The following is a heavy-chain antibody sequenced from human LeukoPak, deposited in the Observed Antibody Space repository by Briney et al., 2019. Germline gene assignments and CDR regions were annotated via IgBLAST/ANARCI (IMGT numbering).Heavy chain of an antibody. CDR2: IIPIFGTA. Sequence: SVKVSCKASGGTFSSYAISWVRQAPGQGLEWMGGIIPIFGTANYAQKFQGRVTITADESTSTAYMELSGLRSEDTAMYYCGRWAGSSTRDGFWSGPFNFWGQGTLVSVSS. J-gene: IGHJ4*02. D-gene: IGHD3-3*01. CDR1: GGTFSSYA. CDR3: GRWAGSSTRDGFWSGPFNF. V-gene: IGHV1-69*13.